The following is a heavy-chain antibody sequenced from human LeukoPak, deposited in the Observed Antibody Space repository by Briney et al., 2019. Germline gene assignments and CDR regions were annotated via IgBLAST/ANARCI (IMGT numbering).Heavy chain of an antibody. CDR1: GITVGSNY. Sequence: GGSLRLSCAASGITVGSNYMSWVRQAPGEGLEWVSLIYSADRGGITYYADSVKGRFTISRDNAKNSLYLQMNSLRAEDTAVYYCAKDGGRTFYGSGSYRRYFDLWGRGTLVTVSS. CDR2: IYSADRGGIT. D-gene: IGHD3-10*01. CDR3: AKDGGRTFYGSGSYRRYFDL. V-gene: IGHV3-66*01. J-gene: IGHJ2*01.